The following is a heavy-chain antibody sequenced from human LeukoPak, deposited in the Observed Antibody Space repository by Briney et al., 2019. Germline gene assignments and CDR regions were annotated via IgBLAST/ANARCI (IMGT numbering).Heavy chain of an antibody. CDR2: ISGSGGST. D-gene: IGHD1-26*01. J-gene: IGHJ4*02. CDR1: GFTFSSYA. CDR3: AKDFSKYGSGSYLDY. Sequence: GGSLRLSCAASGFTFSSYAMSWVRQAPGKGLEWVSAISGSGGSTYYADSVKGRFTISRDNSKNTLYLQMNSLRAEDTAVYYCAKDFSKYGSGSYLDYWGQGTLVTVSS. V-gene: IGHV3-23*01.